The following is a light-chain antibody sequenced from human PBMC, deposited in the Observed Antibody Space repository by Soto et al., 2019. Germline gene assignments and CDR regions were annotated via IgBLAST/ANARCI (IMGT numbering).Light chain of an antibody. CDR1: QSVSSIY. CDR3: QQYGSSPYT. Sequence: EIVLTQSPGTLSLSPGERATLSCRASQSVSSIYLAWYQQKPGQAPRLLIYRASSRATGIPDRFSGSGSGTDFTLTVSRLEPEDFAVYYCQQYGSSPYTFGQGTKLEIK. V-gene: IGKV3-20*01. CDR2: RAS. J-gene: IGKJ2*01.